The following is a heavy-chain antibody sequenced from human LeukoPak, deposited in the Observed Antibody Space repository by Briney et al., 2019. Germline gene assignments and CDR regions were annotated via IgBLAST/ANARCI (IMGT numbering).Heavy chain of an antibody. CDR3: ARNPKRLVVPAAMRGGFDP. V-gene: IGHV1-2*06. CDR1: RYTFTGYY. CDR2: INPNSGGT. J-gene: IGHJ5*02. Sequence: GASVKVSCKASRYTFTGYYMHWVRQAPGQGLEWMGRINPNSGGTNYAQKFQGRVTMTRDTSISTAYMELSRLRSDDTAVYYCARNPKRLVVPAAMRGGFDPWGQGTLVTVSS. D-gene: IGHD2-2*01.